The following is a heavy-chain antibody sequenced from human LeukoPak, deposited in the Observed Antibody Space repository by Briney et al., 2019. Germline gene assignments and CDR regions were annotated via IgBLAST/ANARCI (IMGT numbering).Heavy chain of an antibody. Sequence: KPSETLSLTCAVYGVSFSGYYWSWIRRPPGKGLEWIGEINHSGSTNYNPSLKSRVTISVDRSKNQFSLKLSSVTAADTAVYYCARDSMGIAAAGHEGHWFDPWGQGTLVTVSS. D-gene: IGHD6-13*01. V-gene: IGHV4-34*01. CDR2: INHSGST. CDR1: GVSFSGYY. CDR3: ARDSMGIAAAGHEGHWFDP. J-gene: IGHJ5*02.